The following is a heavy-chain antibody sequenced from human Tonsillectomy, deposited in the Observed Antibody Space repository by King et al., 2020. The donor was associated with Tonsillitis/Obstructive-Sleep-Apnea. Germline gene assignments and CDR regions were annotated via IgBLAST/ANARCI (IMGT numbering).Heavy chain of an antibody. CDR1: GITFSSYA. V-gene: IGHV3-23*04. Sequence: VQLVESGGGLVQPGGSLRLSCAAPGITFSSYAMSWVRQAPGKGLEWVSTISGGGGSTYYADSVKGRFTISRDNSKNTLYLQMNRLRAEDTAVYYCAKAMVQGIIRTILDYWGQGTLVTVSS. CDR2: ISGGGGST. CDR3: AKAMVQGIIRTILDY. D-gene: IGHD3-10*01. J-gene: IGHJ4*02.